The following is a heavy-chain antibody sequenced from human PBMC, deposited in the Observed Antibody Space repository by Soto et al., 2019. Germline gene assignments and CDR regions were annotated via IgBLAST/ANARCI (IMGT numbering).Heavy chain of an antibody. CDR2: ISYDGRNK. CDR3: VYVGSSGWPYSYGIAV. CDR1: GFTFSSYG. D-gene: IGHD6-19*01. J-gene: IGHJ6*02. Sequence: PTLSCAASGFTFSSYGMHWVRQAPGKGLEWVAVISYDGRNKYYADSVKGRFTISRDNSKNTLYLQMSSLRPEDTAVYYCVYVGSSGWPYSYGIAVWGQGPTVTVSS. V-gene: IGHV3-30*03.